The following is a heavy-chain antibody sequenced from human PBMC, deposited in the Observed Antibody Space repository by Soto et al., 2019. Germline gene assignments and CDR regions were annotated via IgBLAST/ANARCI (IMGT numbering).Heavy chain of an antibody. CDR2: IYYDGSKK. J-gene: IGHJ5*02. D-gene: IGHD2-2*01. Sequence: QVQLVESGGGVVQPGRSLRLSCAASGFTFSTYGMHWVRQAPGKWLEWVALIYYDGSKKYYADSVKGRFTISRDNSKNTLYLQMNSLRVEDTSIYYCASGAAATTPNWFDPWGQGTLVPVSS. V-gene: IGHV3-33*01. CDR3: ASGAAATTPNWFDP. CDR1: GFTFSTYG.